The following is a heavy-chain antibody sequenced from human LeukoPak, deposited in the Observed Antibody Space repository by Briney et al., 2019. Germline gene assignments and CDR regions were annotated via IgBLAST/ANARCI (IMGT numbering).Heavy chain of an antibody. Sequence: GASLRLSCAASGFTFSSYAMSWVRQAPGKGLEWVSAISGSGGSTYYADSVKGRFTISRGNSKNTLYLQMNSLRAEDTAVYYCAKVHYYDSSGPMGYWGQGTLVTVSS. CDR3: AKVHYYDSSGPMGY. CDR1: GFTFSSYA. D-gene: IGHD3-22*01. V-gene: IGHV3-23*01. J-gene: IGHJ4*02. CDR2: ISGSGGST.